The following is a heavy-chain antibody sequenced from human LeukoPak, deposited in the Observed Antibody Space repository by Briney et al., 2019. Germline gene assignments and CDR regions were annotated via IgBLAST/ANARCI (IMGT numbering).Heavy chain of an antibody. CDR3: ARAPTPAPYSSGWYRGNWFDP. V-gene: IGHV1-8*01. Sequence: ASVKVSCKASGYTFTSYDINWVRRTGQGLEWMGWMSPNSGNAGYAQKFQGRVTMTRDTSISTAYMELSSLRSEDTAVYYCARAPTPAPYSSGWYRGNWFDPWGQGTLVTVSS. CDR1: GYTFTSYD. J-gene: IGHJ5*02. CDR2: MSPNSGNA. D-gene: IGHD6-19*01.